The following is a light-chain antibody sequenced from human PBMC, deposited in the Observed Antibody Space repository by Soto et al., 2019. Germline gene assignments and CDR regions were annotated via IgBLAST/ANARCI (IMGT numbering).Light chain of an antibody. CDR3: QQSSSTPST. CDR2: AAS. V-gene: IGKV1-39*01. Sequence: DIQMTQSPSSLSASVGDRVTITCRASQSISNSLNWYQKRPGKAPNLLIYAASSLQSGVPSRFSGSGSGTDFTLTISSLQPEDFASYYCQQSSSTPSTFGQGTKLEIK. J-gene: IGKJ2*01. CDR1: QSISNS.